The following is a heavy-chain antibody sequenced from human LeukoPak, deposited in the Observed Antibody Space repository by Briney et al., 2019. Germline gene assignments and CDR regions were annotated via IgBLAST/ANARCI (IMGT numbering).Heavy chain of an antibody. Sequence: GGSLRLSCAASGFMFSKYDMHWVRQVTGKGLEWVSGIDRDGATYYLGSVRGRFTTSRNNAKNSLDLQMNTLRAGDTGVYYCARENLEYGDYAIDYWGQGILVIVSS. J-gene: IGHJ4*02. CDR3: ARENLEYGDYAIDY. V-gene: IGHV3-13*01. CDR2: IDRDGAT. CDR1: GFMFSKYD. D-gene: IGHD4-17*01.